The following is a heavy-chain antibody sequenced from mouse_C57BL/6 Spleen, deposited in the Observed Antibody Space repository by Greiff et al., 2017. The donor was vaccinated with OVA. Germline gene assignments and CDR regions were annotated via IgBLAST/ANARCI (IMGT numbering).Heavy chain of an antibody. CDR2: IDPETGGT. CDR1: GYTFTDYE. D-gene: IGHD2-3*01. Sequence: VQLMESGAELVRPGASVTLSCKASGYTFTDYEMHWVKQTPVHGLEWIGAIDPETGGTAYNQKFKGKAILTADKSSSTAYMELRSLTSEDSAVYYCTRIYDGYPFAYWGQGTLVTVSA. V-gene: IGHV1-15*01. J-gene: IGHJ3*01. CDR3: TRIYDGYPFAY.